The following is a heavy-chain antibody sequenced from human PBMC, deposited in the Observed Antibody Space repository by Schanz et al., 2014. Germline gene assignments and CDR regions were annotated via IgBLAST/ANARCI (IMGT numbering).Heavy chain of an antibody. J-gene: IGHJ3*02. CDR1: GGSISSGSYY. CDR2: IYTSGST. V-gene: IGHV4-61*02. Sequence: QVQLQESGPGLVKPSQTLSLTCTVSGGSISSGSYYWSWIRQPAGKGLEWIGRIYTSGSTNYNPSLKSRVTISLDTSQSQFSLRLTSVSSADTAMYYCARDVGGCSSSTSCYAFEIGGQGTMVTVSS. D-gene: IGHD2-2*01. CDR3: ARDVGGCSSSTSCYAFEI.